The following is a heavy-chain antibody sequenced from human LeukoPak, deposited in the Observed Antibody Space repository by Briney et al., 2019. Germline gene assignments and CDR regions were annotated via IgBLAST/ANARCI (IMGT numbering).Heavy chain of an antibody. CDR1: GFTFGDYA. Sequence: PGGSLRLSCTASGFTFGDYAMSWVRQAPGKGLEWVGFIRSKAYGGTTEYAASVKGRFTISRDDSKSIAYLQMNSLKTEDTAVYYCTRGGYSYDEDYRGQGTLVTVSS. J-gene: IGHJ4*02. D-gene: IGHD5-18*01. CDR3: TRGGYSYDEDY. CDR2: IRSKAYGGTT. V-gene: IGHV3-49*04.